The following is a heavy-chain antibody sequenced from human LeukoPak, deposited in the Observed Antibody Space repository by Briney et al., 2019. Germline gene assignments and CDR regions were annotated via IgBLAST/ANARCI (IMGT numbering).Heavy chain of an antibody. CDR1: GGSFSGYY. Sequence: SETLSLTCTVSGGSFSGYYWSWIRQPPGKGLEWIGEINHSGSTNYNPSLKSRVTISVDTSKNQFSLKLSSVTAADTAVYYCARGRWLRLAYYYGMDVWGKGTTVTVSS. V-gene: IGHV4-34*01. D-gene: IGHD5-12*01. J-gene: IGHJ6*04. CDR3: ARGRWLRLAYYYGMDV. CDR2: INHSGST.